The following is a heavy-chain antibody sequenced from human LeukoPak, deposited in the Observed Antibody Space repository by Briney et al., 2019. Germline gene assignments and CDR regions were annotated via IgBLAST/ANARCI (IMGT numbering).Heavy chain of an antibody. V-gene: IGHV4-39*01. J-gene: IGHJ4*02. CDR1: GGSISSSSYY. CDR3: VRAAATTFDY. CDR2: IYYSGST. Sequence: SETLSLTCTVSGGSISSSSYYWGWIRQPPGKGLEWIGSIYYSGSTYYNPSLKSRVTISVDTSKNQFSLKLSSVTAADTAVYYYVRAAATTFDYWGQGTLVTVSS. D-gene: IGHD4-17*01.